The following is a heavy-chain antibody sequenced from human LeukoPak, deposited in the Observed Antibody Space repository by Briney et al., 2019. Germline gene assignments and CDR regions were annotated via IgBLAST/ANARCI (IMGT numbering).Heavy chain of an antibody. CDR3: ARDRKWELGNWFDP. V-gene: IGHV1-69*13. CDR2: IIPITGTA. Sequence: SVKVSCTASGGTFSSSGISWVRQAPGQGLEWMGGIIPITGTANYAQKFQGRVTITADESTSTAYMELSSLRSDGTAVYYCARDRKWELGNWFDPWGQGTLVTVSS. J-gene: IGHJ5*02. CDR1: GGTFSSSG. D-gene: IGHD1-26*01.